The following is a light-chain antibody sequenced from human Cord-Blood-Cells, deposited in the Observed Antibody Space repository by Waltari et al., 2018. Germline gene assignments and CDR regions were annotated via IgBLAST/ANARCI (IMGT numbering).Light chain of an antibody. J-gene: IGKJ1*01. CDR1: QSIISR. Sequence: DIQMTQYPSTLSASVGDRVTITCRASQSIISRLACYQQKPGKAPKLLIDRASSLESEVPSRFSGSGSGTEFTLTISSLQPDDFATYYCQQYNSYWTFGQGTKVEIK. V-gene: IGKV1-5*03. CDR3: QQYNSYWT. CDR2: RAS.